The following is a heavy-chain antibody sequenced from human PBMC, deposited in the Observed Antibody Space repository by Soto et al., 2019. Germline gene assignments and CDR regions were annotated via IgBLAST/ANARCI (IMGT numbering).Heavy chain of an antibody. CDR2: IIPIFGTA. V-gene: IGHV1-69*13. Sequence: ASVKVSCKASGGTFSSYAISWVRQAPGQGLEWMGGIIPIFGTANYAQKFQGRVTITADESTSTAYMELSSLRSEDTAVYYCARGYTIFGVVTHYYYYGMDVWGQGTTVTVSS. CDR3: ARGYTIFGVVTHYYYYGMDV. CDR1: GGTFSSYA. J-gene: IGHJ6*02. D-gene: IGHD3-3*01.